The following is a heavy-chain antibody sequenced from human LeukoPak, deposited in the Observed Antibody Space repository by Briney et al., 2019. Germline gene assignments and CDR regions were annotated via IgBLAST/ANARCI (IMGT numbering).Heavy chain of an antibody. Sequence: PSETLSLTCAVYGGSFSGYYWSWIRQPPGKGLEWIGEINHSGSTNYNPSLKSRVTISVDTSKNQFSLKLSSVTAADTAVYYCARHTQTYYYGSGSYWGQGTLVTVSS. CDR1: GGSFSGYY. CDR3: ARHTQTYYYGSGSY. V-gene: IGHV4-34*01. CDR2: INHSGST. D-gene: IGHD3-10*01. J-gene: IGHJ4*02.